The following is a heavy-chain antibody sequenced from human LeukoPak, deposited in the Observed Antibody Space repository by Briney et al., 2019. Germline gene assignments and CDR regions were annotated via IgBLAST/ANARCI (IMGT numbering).Heavy chain of an antibody. D-gene: IGHD1-26*01. V-gene: IGHV1-18*04. Sequence: GASVKVSCKASGYTFTGYYMHWVRQAPGQGLEWMGWISAYNGHTNYAQKLQGRVTMTTDTSTSTAYMELRSLRSDDTAVYYCARADSGSLGYFDYWGQGTLVTVSS. CDR1: GYTFTGYY. J-gene: IGHJ4*02. CDR2: ISAYNGHT. CDR3: ARADSGSLGYFDY.